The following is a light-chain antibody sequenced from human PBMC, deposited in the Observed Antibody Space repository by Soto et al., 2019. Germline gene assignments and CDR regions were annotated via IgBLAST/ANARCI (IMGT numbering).Light chain of an antibody. CDR2: GAS. Sequence: EIVLTQSPGTLSLSPGERATLSCRASQSVSSSYLAWYQQKPGQAPRLLICGASSRATGIPDRFSASGSGTDFTLTISRLEPEDFGVYYCQQYDRSPWTFGQGTKVEIK. CDR3: QQYDRSPWT. J-gene: IGKJ1*01. V-gene: IGKV3-20*01. CDR1: QSVSSSY.